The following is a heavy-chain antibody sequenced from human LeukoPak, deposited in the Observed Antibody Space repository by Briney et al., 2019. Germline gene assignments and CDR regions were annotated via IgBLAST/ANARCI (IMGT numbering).Heavy chain of an antibody. CDR3: AKAAGYSSGWSDYYFDY. V-gene: IGHV3-30*02. D-gene: IGHD6-19*01. CDR2: IRYDGSNK. J-gene: IGHJ4*02. CDR1: GFTFSSYG. Sequence: GGSLRLSCAASGFTFSSYGMHWVRQAPGKGLEWVAFIRYDGSNKYYADSVKGRFTISRDDSKNTLYLQMNSLRAEDTAVYYCAKAAGYSSGWSDYYFDYWGQGTLVTVSS.